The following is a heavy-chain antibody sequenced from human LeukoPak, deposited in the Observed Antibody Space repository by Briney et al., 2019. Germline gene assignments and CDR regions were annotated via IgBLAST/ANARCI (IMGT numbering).Heavy chain of an antibody. CDR2: IYTSGST. D-gene: IGHD3-22*01. V-gene: IGHV4-61*02. CDR1: GGSISSGSYY. Sequence: SETLSLTCTVSGGSISSGSYYWSWIRQPAGKGLEWIGRIYTSGSTNYNPSLKSRVTISVDTSKNQFSLKLRSVTAADTAVYYCARGPYYYDSSSNLDYWGQGTLVTVSS. J-gene: IGHJ4*02. CDR3: ARGPYYYDSSSNLDY.